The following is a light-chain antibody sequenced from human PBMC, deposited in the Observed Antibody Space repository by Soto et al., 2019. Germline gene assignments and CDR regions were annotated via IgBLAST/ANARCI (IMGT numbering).Light chain of an antibody. J-gene: IGKJ1*01. Sequence: DIPMTQSPSTLSASVGDRVTITCRASQGISSWLAWYQQKPGKAPRLLIYDASSLESGVPSRFSGSGSGTEFTLTISCLQPDDFATYYCQEYHSFWTFGQGTKVEIK. CDR2: DAS. V-gene: IGKV1-5*01. CDR1: QGISSW. CDR3: QEYHSFWT.